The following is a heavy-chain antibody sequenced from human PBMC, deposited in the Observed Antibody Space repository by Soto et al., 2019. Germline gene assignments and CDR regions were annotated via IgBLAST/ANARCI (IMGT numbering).Heavy chain of an antibody. CDR3: ARTDYRNYEVWFDP. Sequence: QVQLVQSGAEVRKPGSSVKVSCMASGGTFSTYVISWVRQAPGQGIEWMGAIIPLSGTPNYAQKFQGKVTITADTSTSSAFMELRSLRSEDTAIYYCARTDYRNYEVWFDPWGQGTPVTLSS. CDR2: IIPLSGTP. D-gene: IGHD4-4*01. CDR1: GGTFSTYV. V-gene: IGHV1-69*06. J-gene: IGHJ5*02.